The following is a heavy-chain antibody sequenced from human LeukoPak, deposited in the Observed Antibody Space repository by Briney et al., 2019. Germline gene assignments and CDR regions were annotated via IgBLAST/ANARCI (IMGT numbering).Heavy chain of an antibody. CDR2: IYTSGST. CDR3: ASSFTYSSSWSQFDY. D-gene: IGHD6-13*01. V-gene: IGHV4-4*07. CDR1: GGSISSYY. Sequence: PSETLSLTCAVSGGSISSYYWSWIRQPAGKGLEWIGRIYTSGSTNYNPSLKSRVTISVDTSKNQFSLKLSSVTAADTAVYYCASSFTYSSSWSQFDYWGQGTLVTVSS. J-gene: IGHJ4*02.